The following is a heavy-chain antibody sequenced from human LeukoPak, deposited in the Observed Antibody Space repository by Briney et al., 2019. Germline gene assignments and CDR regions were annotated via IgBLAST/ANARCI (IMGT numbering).Heavy chain of an antibody. Sequence: QPGGSLRLSCAASGFTFSSYDMHWVRQGTGKGLEWVSAIGTAGDTYYPGSVKGRFTTSRENAKNSLYLQMNSLRVGDTAVYYCVRGRGWGTFDIWGQGTMVTVSS. CDR1: GFTFSSYD. D-gene: IGHD3-10*01. CDR2: IGTAGDT. V-gene: IGHV3-13*04. CDR3: VRGRGWGTFDI. J-gene: IGHJ3*02.